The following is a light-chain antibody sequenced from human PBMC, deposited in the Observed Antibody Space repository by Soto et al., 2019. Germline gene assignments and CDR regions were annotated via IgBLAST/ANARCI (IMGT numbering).Light chain of an antibody. V-gene: IGKV3-15*01. CDR1: QSVNSN. Sequence: EKVMTQSPATLSVSPGERATLSCRASQSVNSNLAWYQQKPGQAPRLLIYGASTRATGIPARFSGSASGTEFTLTISSLQSEDFAVYYCQQYNGWPLTFGGGTKVEIK. J-gene: IGKJ4*01. CDR3: QQYNGWPLT. CDR2: GAS.